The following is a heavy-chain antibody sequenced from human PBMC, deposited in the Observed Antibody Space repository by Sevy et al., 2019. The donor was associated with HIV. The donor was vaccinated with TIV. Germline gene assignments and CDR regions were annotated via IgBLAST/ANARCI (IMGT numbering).Heavy chain of an antibody. CDR3: AGENAWGRGYS. V-gene: IGHV4-59*08. J-gene: IGHJ4*02. Sequence: SETLSLTCTVSGGSITSLYWNWIRQPPGKGLEWIANIYYNGPINYNPSPKSRVTLSLDTSKNQCSLRLSSVTAADTAMYYCAGENAWGRGYSWGQGTLVTVSS. CDR1: GGSITSLY. CDR2: IYYNGPI. D-gene: IGHD1-26*01.